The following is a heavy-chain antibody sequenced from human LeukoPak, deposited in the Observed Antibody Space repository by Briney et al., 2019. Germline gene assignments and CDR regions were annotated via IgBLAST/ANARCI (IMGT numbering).Heavy chain of an antibody. V-gene: IGHV3-23*01. J-gene: IGHJ3*02. CDR3: AKDLLMQWLRFVYDAFDI. D-gene: IGHD5-12*01. CDR2: ISGSGGST. Sequence: PGGSLRLSCAASGFTFSSYAMSWFRQAPEKGLEWVSAISGSGGSTYYADSVKGRFTISRDNSKNTLYLQMNSLRAEDTAVYYCAKDLLMQWLRFVYDAFDIWGQGTMVTVSS. CDR1: GFTFSSYA.